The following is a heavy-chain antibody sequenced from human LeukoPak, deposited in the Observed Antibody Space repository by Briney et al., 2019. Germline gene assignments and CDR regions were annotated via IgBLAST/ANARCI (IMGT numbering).Heavy chain of an antibody. D-gene: IGHD5-18*01. CDR1: GYTFTSYG. CDR2: ISAYNGNT. CDR3: ARDPSGYSYGQFDY. Sequence: GESLKISCKASGYTFTSYGISWVRQAPGQGLEWMGWISAYNGNTNYAQKLQGRVTMTTDTSTSTAYMELRSLRSDDTAVYYCARDPSGYSYGQFDYWGQGTLVTVSS. V-gene: IGHV1-18*01. J-gene: IGHJ4*02.